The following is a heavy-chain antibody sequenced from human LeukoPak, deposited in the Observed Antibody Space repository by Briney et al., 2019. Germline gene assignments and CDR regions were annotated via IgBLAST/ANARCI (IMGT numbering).Heavy chain of an antibody. CDR1: GFTSSDYY. J-gene: IGHJ6*02. V-gene: IGHV3-11*01. Sequence: PGGSLRLSCAASGFTSSDYYMTWIRQPPGKGPEWISYISSSGGTTTYVDSVKGRFTISRDNAKNSLYLQMNSLRADDTAVYYCARSNYYTVDVWGQGTAGNVS. CDR2: ISSSGGTT. CDR3: ARSNYYTVDV.